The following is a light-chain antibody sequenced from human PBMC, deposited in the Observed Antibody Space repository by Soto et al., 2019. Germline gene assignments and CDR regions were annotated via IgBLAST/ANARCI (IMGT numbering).Light chain of an antibody. CDR2: GAS. CDR3: QHYVTSLTT. J-gene: IGKJ1*01. CDR1: QSISSNY. Sequence: EIVLTQSPGTLSLSPGDRATLSCRASQSISSNYLAWYQQKPGQAPRLLIFGASIRVTGIPDRFIGSGSGTDFTLTITRLEPEDFAVYYCQHYVTSLTTFGQGTKVDIK. V-gene: IGKV3-20*01.